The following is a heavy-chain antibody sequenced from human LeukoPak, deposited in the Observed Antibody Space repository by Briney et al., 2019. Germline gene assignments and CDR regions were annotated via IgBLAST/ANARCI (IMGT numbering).Heavy chain of an antibody. CDR1: GYTLTELS. J-gene: IGHJ5*02. D-gene: IGHD3-3*01. CDR2: FDPEDGET. V-gene: IGHV1-24*01. CDR3: ARCYDLWSGYYRWLDP. Sequence: ASVKVSCKVSGYTLTELSMHRVRQAPGKGLEWMGGFDPEDGETIYAQKFQGRVTITADESTSTAYMELSSLRSEDTAVYYCARCYDLWSGYYRWLDPWGQGTLVTVSS.